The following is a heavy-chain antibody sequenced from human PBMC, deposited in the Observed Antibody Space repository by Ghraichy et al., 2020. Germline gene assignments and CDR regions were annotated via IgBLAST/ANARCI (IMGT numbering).Heavy chain of an antibody. CDR3: ARHPEDCSSTSCGHFDY. V-gene: IGHV4-39*01. CDR1: GGSISSSSYY. CDR2: IYYSGST. D-gene: IGHD2-2*01. Sequence: SETLSLTCTVSGGSISSSSYYWGWIRQPPGKGLEWIGSIYYSGSTYYNPSLKSRVTISVDTSKNQFSLKLSSVTAADTAVYYCARHPEDCSSTSCGHFDYWGQGTLVTVSS. J-gene: IGHJ4*02.